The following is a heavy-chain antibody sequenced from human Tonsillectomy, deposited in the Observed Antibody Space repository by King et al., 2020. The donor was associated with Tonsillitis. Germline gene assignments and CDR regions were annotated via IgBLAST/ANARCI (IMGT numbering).Heavy chain of an antibody. CDR2: ISYEGSNK. V-gene: IGHV3-30*18. J-gene: IGHJ4*02. Sequence: VQLVESGGGVVQSGRSLRLSCAASGFTFRSYGMHWVRRAPGKGLEWVAVISYEGSNKYYADSVKGRFTISRDNSKNTLCLQMNSLRDEDSAVYYCAKTSGKGIEPAGPFDYWGQGTLVTVSS. CDR1: GFTFRSYG. D-gene: IGHD6-13*01. CDR3: AKTSGKGIEPAGPFDY.